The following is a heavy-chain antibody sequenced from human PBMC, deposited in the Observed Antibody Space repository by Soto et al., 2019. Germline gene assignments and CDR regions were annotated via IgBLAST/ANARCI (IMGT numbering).Heavy chain of an antibody. Sequence: SETLSLTCTVSGGSISSYYWSWIRQPPGKGLEWIGYIYYSGSTNYNPSLKSRVTISVDTSKNQFSLKLSSVTAADTAVYYCARESYCGGDCYTRSTFDYWGQGTLVTV. D-gene: IGHD2-21*02. J-gene: IGHJ4*02. CDR2: IYYSGST. CDR1: GGSISSYY. CDR3: ARESYCGGDCYTRSTFDY. V-gene: IGHV4-59*01.